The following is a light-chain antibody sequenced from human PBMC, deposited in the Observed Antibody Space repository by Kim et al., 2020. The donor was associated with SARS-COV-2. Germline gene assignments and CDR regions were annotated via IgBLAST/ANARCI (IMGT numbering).Light chain of an antibody. V-gene: IGKV1-27*01. CDR3: QNYDKLPEIS. CDR2: GAS. CDR1: QGITNH. J-gene: IGKJ4*01. Sequence: SVGDRVPITGRASQGITNHLAWYQQKAGEVPKLLIYGASTLQSGVPSRFSGSGSGTEFSLSITSLQPEDVATYYCQNYDKLPEISFGGGTKVEIK.